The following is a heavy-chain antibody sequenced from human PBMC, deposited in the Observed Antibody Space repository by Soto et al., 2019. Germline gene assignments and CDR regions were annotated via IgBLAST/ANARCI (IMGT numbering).Heavy chain of an antibody. CDR2: IDYVGST. CDR3: VRQRGNYFDF. J-gene: IGHJ4*02. D-gene: IGHD3-10*01. Sequence: SETLFLTCSVSGDSINSRYWSWIRQPPGKGLEWIGYIDYVGSTNYAPSLQSRVTMSVDTSKNQVSLKLRYVTAADTAVYYCVRQRGNYFDFWGQGTLVTVSS. V-gene: IGHV4-59*11. CDR1: GDSINSRY.